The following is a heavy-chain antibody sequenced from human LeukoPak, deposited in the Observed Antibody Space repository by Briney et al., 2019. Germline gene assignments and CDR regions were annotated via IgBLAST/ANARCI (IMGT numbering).Heavy chain of an antibody. Sequence: GGSLRLSCAVSGLTLRNYWMHWVRQAPGEGRGWVSRINGDGSDISYADSVKGRFTISRDNAKNTLSLQMNSLTDDDTALYYCTGGFGHNWSPFENWGQGTLVTVSS. CDR3: TGGFGHNWSPFEN. CDR2: INGDGSDI. V-gene: IGHV3-74*01. J-gene: IGHJ4*02. D-gene: IGHD1-1*01. CDR1: GLTLRNYW.